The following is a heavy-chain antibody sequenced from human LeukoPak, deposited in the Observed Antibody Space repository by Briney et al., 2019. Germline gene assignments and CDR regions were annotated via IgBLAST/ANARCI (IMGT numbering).Heavy chain of an antibody. V-gene: IGHV3-7*01. J-gene: IGHJ6*03. D-gene: IGHD2-2*01. CDR3: ARDVGCSDTTCFYYMDV. CDR2: IKQDGSEK. CDR1: GFTFSSYW. Sequence: PGGSLRLSCAASGFTFSSYWMSWVRQAPGKGLEWVANIKQDGSEKYYVDSVKGRFTISRDNAKNSLYLQMNSLRAEDTAVYYCARDVGCSDTTCFYYMDVWGKGTTVTVSS.